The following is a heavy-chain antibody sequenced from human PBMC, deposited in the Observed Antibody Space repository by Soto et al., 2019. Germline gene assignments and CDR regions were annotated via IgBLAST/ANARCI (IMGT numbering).Heavy chain of an antibody. D-gene: IGHD1-7*01. CDR1: GLTFSSYS. V-gene: IGHV3-21*01. CDR2: ISSGDSYI. J-gene: IGHJ4*02. CDR3: FASPEGTCVMRD. Sequence: EVQLVESGGGLVKPGGSLRLSCAASGLTFSSYSMNWVRQAPAKGLEWVSSISSGDSYIYYADSGRGRFTISGDNAENTLDLQMNSLRVADTAVYYFFASPEGTCVMRDWGQGARVTVSS.